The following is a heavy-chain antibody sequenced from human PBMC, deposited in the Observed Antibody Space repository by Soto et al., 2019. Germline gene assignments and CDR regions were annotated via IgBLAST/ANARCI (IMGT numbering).Heavy chain of an antibody. D-gene: IGHD3-10*01. CDR2: ISANSGVT. CDR1: GYTFTTFH. Sequence: ASVKVSCKASGYTFTTFHIHWVRQAPGQGLEWMGRISANSGVTNYAQRLQGRVTMTRDTSTSTAYMELRSLTSADTVVYYGARGRRGATDVWGQGTLVT. J-gene: IGHJ4*02. V-gene: IGHV1-18*01. CDR3: ARGRRGATDV.